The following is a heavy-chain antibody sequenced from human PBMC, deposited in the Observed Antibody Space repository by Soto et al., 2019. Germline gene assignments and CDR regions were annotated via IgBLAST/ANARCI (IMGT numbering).Heavy chain of an antibody. CDR3: ARTGGLTVYGDLRILDY. D-gene: IGHD4-17*01. V-gene: IGHV4-34*01. CDR1: GGSFSGYY. J-gene: IGHJ4*02. Sequence: PSETLSLTCAVYGGSFSGYYWSWIRQPPGKGLEWIGEINHSGSTNYNPSLKSRVTISVDTSKNQFSLKLSSVTAADTAVYYCARTGGLTVYGDLRILDYWGQGTLVTVSS. CDR2: INHSGST.